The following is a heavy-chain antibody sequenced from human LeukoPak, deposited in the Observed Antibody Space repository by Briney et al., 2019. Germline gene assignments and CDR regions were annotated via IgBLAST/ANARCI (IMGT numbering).Heavy chain of an antibody. Sequence: PGGSLRLSWAASGFTFSSYAMTWVRQAPGKGLEWVSAISGSGGTTYYPDSVKGRFTISRDHAKNTLYLQMSSLRAEDTAIYYRAKDRAGNTAMVRDFEYWGQGTLVTVSS. CDR2: ISGSGGTT. CDR1: GFTFSSYA. J-gene: IGHJ4*02. D-gene: IGHD5-18*01. V-gene: IGHV3-23*01. CDR3: AKDRAGNTAMVRDFEY.